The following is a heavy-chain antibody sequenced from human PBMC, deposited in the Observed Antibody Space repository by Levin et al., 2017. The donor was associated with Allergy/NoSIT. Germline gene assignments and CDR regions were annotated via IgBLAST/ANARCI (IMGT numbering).Heavy chain of an antibody. CDR1: GFTFSSYG. J-gene: IGHJ4*02. CDR3: AKSGLVSSGLYYFDY. Sequence: PGGSLRLSCAASGFTFSSYGMHWVRQAPGKGLEWVAVISYDGSNIYYTDSVKGRFTISRDNSKNTLYLQMNSLRTEDTAVYCCAKSGLVSSGLYYFDYWGQGTLVTVSS. D-gene: IGHD3-22*01. CDR2: ISYDGSNI. V-gene: IGHV3-30*18.